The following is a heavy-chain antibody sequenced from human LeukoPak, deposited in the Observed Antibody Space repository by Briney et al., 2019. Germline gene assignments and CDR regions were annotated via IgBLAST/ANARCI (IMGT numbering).Heavy chain of an antibody. J-gene: IGHJ4*02. CDR2: IRGSGDVT. D-gene: IGHD3-10*01. V-gene: IGHV3-23*01. Sequence: GGSLRLSCAASGFTFGSYWMHWVRQAPGKGLEWVSAIRGSGDVTFYADSVKGRFTISRDNSKNTLYLQMNSLRAEDTAVYYCAKVRFGESGDYWGQGTLVTVSS. CDR3: AKVRFGESGDY. CDR1: GFTFGSYW.